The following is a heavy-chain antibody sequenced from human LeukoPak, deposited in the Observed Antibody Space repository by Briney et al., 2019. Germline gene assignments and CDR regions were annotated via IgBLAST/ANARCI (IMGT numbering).Heavy chain of an antibody. CDR2: IYYSGST. D-gene: IGHD3-16*02. V-gene: IGHV4-59*11. CDR3: ARSSSYRYYFDY. J-gene: IGHJ4*02. Sequence: PSETLSLTCTVSGGSISSHCWSWIRQPPGKGLEWIGYIYYSGSTNYNPSLKSRVTISVDTSKNQFSLKLSSVTAADTAVYYCARSSSYRYYFDYWGQGTLVTVSS. CDR1: GGSISSHC.